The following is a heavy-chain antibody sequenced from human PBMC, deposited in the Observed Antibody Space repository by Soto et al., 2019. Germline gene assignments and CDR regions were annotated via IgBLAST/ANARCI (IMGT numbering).Heavy chain of an antibody. J-gene: IGHJ4*02. CDR1: GFTFSSYA. Sequence: LRLSCAASGFTFSSYAMHWVRQAPGKGLEWVAVISYDGSNKYYADSVKGRFTISRDNSKNTLYLQMNSLRAEDTAVYYCARDYGVVITYYFDYWGQGTLVTVSS. D-gene: IGHD3-3*01. V-gene: IGHV3-30-3*01. CDR3: ARDYGVVITYYFDY. CDR2: ISYDGSNK.